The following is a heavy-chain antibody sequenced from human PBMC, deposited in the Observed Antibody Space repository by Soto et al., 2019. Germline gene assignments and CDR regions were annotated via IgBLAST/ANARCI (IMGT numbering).Heavy chain of an antibody. CDR1: GYSFTSYW. V-gene: IGHV5-51*01. CDR2: MYPGDSET. D-gene: IGHD2-2*02. CDR3: ARHGLYGSDWDGLDV. Sequence: PGESLKISCKGSGYSFTSYWIVWVRQMPGKGLESMGIMYPGDSETRNSPSFQGQVTISADKSISTAYLQWSSLKASDTAIYYCARHGLYGSDWDGLDVWGQGTTVTVSS. J-gene: IGHJ6*02.